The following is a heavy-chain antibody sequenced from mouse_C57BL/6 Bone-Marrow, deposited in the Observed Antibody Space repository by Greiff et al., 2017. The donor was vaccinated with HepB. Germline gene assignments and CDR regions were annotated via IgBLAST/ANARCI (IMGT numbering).Heavy chain of an antibody. CDR3: ARTDCYYGSGAY. CDR1: GYTFTSYW. J-gene: IGHJ3*01. V-gene: IGHV1-64*01. CDR2: IHPNSGST. D-gene: IGHD1-1*01. Sequence: VQLQQPGAEPVKPGASVKLSCKASGYTFTSYWMHWVKQRPGQGLEWIGMIHPNSGSTNYNEKFKSKATLTVDKSSSTAYMQLSSLTSEDSAVYYCARTDCYYGSGAYWGQGTLVTVSA.